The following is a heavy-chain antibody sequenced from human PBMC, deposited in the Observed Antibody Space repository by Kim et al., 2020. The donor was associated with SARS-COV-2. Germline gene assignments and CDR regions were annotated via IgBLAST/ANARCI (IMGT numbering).Heavy chain of an antibody. D-gene: IGHD3-3*01. CDR3: ARDLRSGSQDY. CDR2: IYNDGSKQ. CDR1: GFIFSDYA. V-gene: IGHV3-33*01. J-gene: IGHJ4*02. Sequence: GGSLRLSCGASGFIFSDYAMHWVRQAPGKGLEWVAVIYNDGSKQYYADSVKGRFSISRDSSKNTAWLQMNSLRVEDSAVYYCARDLRSGSQDYWGQGTLVIVSS.